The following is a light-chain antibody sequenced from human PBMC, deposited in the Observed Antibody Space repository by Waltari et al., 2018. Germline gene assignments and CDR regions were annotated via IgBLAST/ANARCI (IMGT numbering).Light chain of an antibody. CDR1: GSNIGAGYD. CDR2: GVN. Sequence: QSVLTQPPSVSGAPGPRVTISCSGSGSNIGAGYDGHWYRQLPGQAPTLLIYGVNTRPPGVSDRFSGSQFDTSASLAIAGLQADDEADYYCQSYDTTLSVVFGGGTKLTVL. V-gene: IGLV1-40*01. CDR3: QSYDTTLSVV. J-gene: IGLJ2*01.